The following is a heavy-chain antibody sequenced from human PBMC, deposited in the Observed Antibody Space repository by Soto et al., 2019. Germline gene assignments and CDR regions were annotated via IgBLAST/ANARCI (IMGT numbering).Heavy chain of an antibody. J-gene: IGHJ4*02. CDR2: IYYSGST. Sequence: QLQLQESGPGLVKPSETLSLTCTVSGGSISSSSYYWGWIRQPPGKGLERIGSIYYSGSTYYNPALKSRVTISVDTSKNQFALKLSSVTAADTAVYYCARRSDCGGDCSPLFDYLGQGTLVTVSS. D-gene: IGHD2-21*02. CDR1: GGSISSSSYY. V-gene: IGHV4-39*01. CDR3: ARRSDCGGDCSPLFDY.